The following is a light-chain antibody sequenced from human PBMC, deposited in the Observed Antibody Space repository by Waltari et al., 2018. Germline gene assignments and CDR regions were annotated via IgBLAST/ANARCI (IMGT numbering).Light chain of an antibody. CDR2: EVN. Sequence: QSALTQPPSASGSPGQSVTISCTGTSSDVGGYDYVSWYQQHPGKAPKLMIFEVNKRPSGVLDRFSGSKSGNTASLTISGLQPEDEADYYCSSYAGSNNFVVFGGGTKLTVL. CDR3: SSYAGSNNFVV. V-gene: IGLV2-8*01. J-gene: IGLJ2*01. CDR1: SSDVGGYDY.